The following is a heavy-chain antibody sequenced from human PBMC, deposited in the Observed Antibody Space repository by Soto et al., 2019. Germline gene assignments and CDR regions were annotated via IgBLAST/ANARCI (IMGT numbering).Heavy chain of an antibody. J-gene: IGHJ4*02. CDR1: GGTFSSYT. Sequence: QVQLVQSGAEVKKPGSSVKVSCKASGGTFSSYTISWVRQAPGQGLEWRGRIIPILGIANYAQKFQGRVTITADKSTSTAYMELSSLRSEDTAVYYCARGLGYCSSTSCPYYFDYWGQGTLVTVSS. D-gene: IGHD2-2*01. CDR2: IIPILGIA. CDR3: ARGLGYCSSTSCPYYFDY. V-gene: IGHV1-69*02.